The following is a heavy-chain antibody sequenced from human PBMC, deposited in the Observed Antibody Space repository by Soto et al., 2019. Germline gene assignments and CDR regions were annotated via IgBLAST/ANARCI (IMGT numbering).Heavy chain of an antibody. V-gene: IGHV3-33*01. D-gene: IGHD3-3*01. CDR1: GFTFSSYG. Sequence: QVQLVESGGGVVQPGRSLRLSCAASGFTFSSYGMHWVRQAPGKGLERVAVIWYNGSNKYYADSVKGRFTISRDNSKNTLYLQMNSLRAEDTAVYYCARDYTIFGVVIIRSRYGMDVWGQGTTVTVAS. CDR2: IWYNGSNK. J-gene: IGHJ6*02. CDR3: ARDYTIFGVVIIRSRYGMDV.